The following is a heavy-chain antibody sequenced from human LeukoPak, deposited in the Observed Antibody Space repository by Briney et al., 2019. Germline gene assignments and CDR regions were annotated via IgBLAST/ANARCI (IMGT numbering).Heavy chain of an antibody. D-gene: IGHD2-2*01. CDR2: IYSGGST. J-gene: IGHJ4*02. Sequence: GGSLRLSCAASGFTVSSNYMSWVRQAPGKGLEWVSVIYSGGSTYYADSVKGRFTISRDNPKNTLYLQMNSLRAEDTAVYYCAKFSRSYCSSTSCSKYFDYWGQGTLVTVSS. CDR3: AKFSRSYCSSTSCSKYFDY. CDR1: GFTVSSNY. V-gene: IGHV3-53*01.